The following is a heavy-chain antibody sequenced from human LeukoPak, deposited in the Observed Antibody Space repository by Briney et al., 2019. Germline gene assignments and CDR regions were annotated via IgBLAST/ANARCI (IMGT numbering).Heavy chain of an antibody. J-gene: IGHJ6*02. V-gene: IGHV4-59*08. CDR3: ARHPDYDFWSGYQGMDV. Sequence: NPSETLSLTCTVSGVSISSHYWAWIRQPPGKGLEWIGYIYYSGSTNYNPSLKSRVTISVDTSKNQFSLKLSSVTAADTAVYYCARHPDYDFWSGYQGMDVWGQGTTVTVSS. CDR1: GVSISSHY. D-gene: IGHD3-3*01. CDR2: IYYSGST.